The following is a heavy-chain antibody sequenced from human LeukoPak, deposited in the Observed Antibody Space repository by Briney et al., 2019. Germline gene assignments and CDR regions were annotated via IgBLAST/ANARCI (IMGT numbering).Heavy chain of an antibody. CDR2: VYHTGTS. CDR1: GASINDYY. J-gene: IGHJ4*02. Sequence: SETLSLTCTVSGASINDYYWTWIRQPPGKGLEWIGYVYHTGTSGYHPSLKSRVAMSLDTSKNQVSLKLRSVTAADTAVYFCTRVVNGGHFDYWGQGTLVTVSS. CDR3: TRVVNGGHFDY. D-gene: IGHD2-8*01. V-gene: IGHV4-59*01.